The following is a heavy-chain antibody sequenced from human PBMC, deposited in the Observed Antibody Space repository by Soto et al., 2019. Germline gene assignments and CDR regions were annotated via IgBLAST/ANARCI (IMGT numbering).Heavy chain of an antibody. Sequence: SVKVSCKASGFTFTSSAVQWVRQARGQRLEWIGWIVVGSGNTNYAQKFQERVTITRDMSTSTAYMELSSLRSEDTAVYYCAVINAYGDYVGYFDYWGQGTLVTVSS. J-gene: IGHJ4*02. CDR1: GFTFTSSA. V-gene: IGHV1-58*01. D-gene: IGHD4-17*01. CDR2: IVVGSGNT. CDR3: AVINAYGDYVGYFDY.